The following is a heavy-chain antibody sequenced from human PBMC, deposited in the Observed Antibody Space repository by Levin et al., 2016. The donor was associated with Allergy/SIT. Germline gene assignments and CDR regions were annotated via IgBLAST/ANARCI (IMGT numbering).Heavy chain of an antibody. Sequence: SETLSLTCAVSGGSLSGGSYSWNWIRQPPGKGLEWIGYIYHTGLTYFNPSLKSRVTISLDRSKNQFSLNLNSVTAADTAVYYCARDRLYYDIVTGDYSGSVVGGLDVWGQGTTVTVSS. D-gene: IGHD3-9*01. CDR1: GGSLSGGSYS. CDR2: IYHTGLT. V-gene: IGHV4-30-2*01. CDR3: ARDRLYYDIVTGDYSGSVVGGLDV. J-gene: IGHJ6*02.